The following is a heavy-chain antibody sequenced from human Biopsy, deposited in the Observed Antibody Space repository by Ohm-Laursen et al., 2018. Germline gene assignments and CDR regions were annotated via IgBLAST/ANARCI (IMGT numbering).Heavy chain of an antibody. CDR1: GASVKTSGCF. CDR2: ISYNERT. J-gene: IGHJ2*01. D-gene: IGHD3-9*01. Sequence: SDTLSPTCRVSGASVKTSGCFWAWIRQRPGKGLEWIGYISYNERTHYNPSLTSRLAISFDTSNNRISLQLRSVSVADTAVYYCVREPKTGTAEAWYFDLWGRGSPVTVPS. V-gene: IGHV4-31*03. CDR3: VREPKTGTAEAWYFDL.